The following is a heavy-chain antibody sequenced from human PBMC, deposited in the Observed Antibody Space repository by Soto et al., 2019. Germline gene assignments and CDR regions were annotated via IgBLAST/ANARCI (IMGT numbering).Heavy chain of an antibody. J-gene: IGHJ6*02. CDR1: GFTFSSYG. CDR3: ARFLVRYSSGWPNYYYYGMDV. Sequence: GGSLRLSCAASGFTFSSYGMHWVRQAPGKGLEWVAVIWYDGSNTYYADSVKGRFTISRDNSKNTLYLQMNSLSAEDTAVYYCARFLVRYSSGWPNYYYYGMDVWGQGTTVTVSS. D-gene: IGHD6-19*01. CDR2: IWYDGSNT. V-gene: IGHV3-33*01.